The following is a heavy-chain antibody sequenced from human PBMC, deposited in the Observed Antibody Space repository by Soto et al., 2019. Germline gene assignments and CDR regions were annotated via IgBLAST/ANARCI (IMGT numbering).Heavy chain of an antibody. V-gene: IGHV4-59*08. D-gene: IGHD6-19*01. CDR3: ARAVGDPLYYLDY. CDR2: TDYSGHT. Sequence: QVQLQESGPGLVRPSETLSLTCTVSSDSISSYYWIWIRQSPGKGLEWIGYTDYSGHTNYNPSLKSRVNISGDTSKNQFSLRLRSVTAADTAVYSCARAVGDPLYYLDYWGQGTLVTVSS. J-gene: IGHJ4*02. CDR1: SDSISSYY.